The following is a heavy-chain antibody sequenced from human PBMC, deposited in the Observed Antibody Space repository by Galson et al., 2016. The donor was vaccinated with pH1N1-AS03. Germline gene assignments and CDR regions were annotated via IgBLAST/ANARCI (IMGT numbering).Heavy chain of an antibody. Sequence: SVKVSCKASGGTFSSYAISWVRQAPGQGLEWMGGIIPAFGTEDYAQKFQGRVTITTDESTSTAYMELSSLRSEDTAVDYCARRCTGASCRPPQSPDNYFDPWGQGTLVTVSS. V-gene: IGHV1-69*05. CDR3: ARRCTGASCRPPQSPDNYFDP. D-gene: IGHD2-15*01. CDR1: GGTFSSYA. CDR2: IIPAFGTE. J-gene: IGHJ5*02.